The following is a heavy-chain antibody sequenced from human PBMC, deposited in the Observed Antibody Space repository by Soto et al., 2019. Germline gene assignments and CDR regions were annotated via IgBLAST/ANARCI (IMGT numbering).Heavy chain of an antibody. CDR3: ARTGSGYSYDYYGMDV. Sequence: ASVKVSCKASGYTFTGYYMHWVRQAPGQGLEWMGWINPNSGGTNYAQKFQGWVTMTRDTSISTAYMELSRLRSDDTAVYYCARTGSGYSYDYYGMDVWAQGTTVTVYS. V-gene: IGHV1-2*04. CDR1: GYTFTGYY. J-gene: IGHJ6*02. CDR2: INPNSGGT. D-gene: IGHD5-18*01.